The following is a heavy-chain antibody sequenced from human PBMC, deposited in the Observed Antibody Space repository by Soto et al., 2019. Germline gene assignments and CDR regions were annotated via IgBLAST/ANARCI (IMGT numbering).Heavy chain of an antibody. CDR3: ARGNHRWLQLWYFDL. Sequence: QVQLVQSGAEVKKPGSSVKVSCKASGGTFSNYPISWVRQAPGQGLEWMGGIIPIFGTVNYAQKFQGRVTXTXXXSXXTADMELSRLRSEDAAVYYCARGNHRWLQLWYFDLWGRGTLVTVSS. V-gene: IGHV1-69*05. D-gene: IGHD5-12*01. CDR2: IIPIFGTV. CDR1: GGTFSNYP. J-gene: IGHJ2*01.